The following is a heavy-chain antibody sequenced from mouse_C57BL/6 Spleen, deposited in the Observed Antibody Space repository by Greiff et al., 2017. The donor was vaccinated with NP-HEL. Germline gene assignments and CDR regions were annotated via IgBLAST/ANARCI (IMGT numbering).Heavy chain of an antibody. J-gene: IGHJ3*01. D-gene: IGHD1-1*01. Sequence: DVHLVESGGGLVKPGGSLKLSCAASGFTFSDYGMHWVRQAPEKGLEWVAYISSGSSTIYYADTVKGRFTISRDNAKNTLCLQMTCRWSEDTAMYYCARWDYDGSSLFAYWGQGTLVTVSA. CDR1: GFTFSDYG. CDR2: ISSGSSTI. CDR3: ARWDYDGSSLFAY. V-gene: IGHV5-17*01.